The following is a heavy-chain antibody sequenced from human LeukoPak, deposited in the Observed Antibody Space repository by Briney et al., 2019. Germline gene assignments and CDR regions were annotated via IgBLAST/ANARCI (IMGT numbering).Heavy chain of an antibody. CDR3: TTAQTMVNYL. D-gene: IGHD3-10*01. Sequence: PGGSLRLSCAASGFTFSNAWMSWVRQAPGKGLEWVGRIKSETDGGTTDYAAPVKGRFTISRDDSKNTLYLQMNSLKTEDTAVYYCTTAQTMVNYLWGQGTLVTVSS. CDR2: IKSETDGGTT. J-gene: IGHJ5*02. CDR1: GFTFSNAW. V-gene: IGHV3-15*01.